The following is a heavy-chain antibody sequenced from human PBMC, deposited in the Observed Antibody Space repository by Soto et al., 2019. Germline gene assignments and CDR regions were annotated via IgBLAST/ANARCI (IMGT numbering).Heavy chain of an antibody. Sequence: QVQLVQSGAEVKKPGSSVKVSCKASGGTFSSHTINWVRQAPGQGLEWMGKIIPILGITNYAQRFQGRVTIIADKSTNTAHIALRSLRSEGTAVYYCPKDGGRGDDSYYSDVYVWGPGTTVTVPS. CDR3: PKDGGRGDDSYYSDVYV. D-gene: IGHD1-1*01. V-gene: IGHV1-69*02. CDR1: GGTFSSHT. J-gene: IGHJ6*02. CDR2: IIPILGIT.